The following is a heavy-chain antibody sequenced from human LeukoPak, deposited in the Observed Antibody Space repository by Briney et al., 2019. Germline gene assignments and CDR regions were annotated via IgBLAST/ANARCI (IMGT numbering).Heavy chain of an antibody. D-gene: IGHD2-15*01. CDR2: INPNGGGT. Sequence: ASVKVSCKASGYTFTSYYMHWVRQAPGQGLEWMGWINPNGGGTNYAQKFQGRVTMTRDTSISTAYMELSRLRSDDTAVYYCARGGLYCSRGSFYRASRGQGTLVTVSS. CDR3: ARGGLYCSRGSFYRAS. J-gene: IGHJ4*02. CDR1: GYTFTSYY. V-gene: IGHV1-2*02.